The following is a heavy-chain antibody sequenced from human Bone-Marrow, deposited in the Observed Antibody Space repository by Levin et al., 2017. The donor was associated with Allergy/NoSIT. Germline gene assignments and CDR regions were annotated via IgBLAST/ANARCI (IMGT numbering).Heavy chain of an antibody. CDR1: GGTFSSYA. Sequence: SVKVSCKASGGTFSSYAISWVRQAPGQGLEWMGRIIPILGIANYAQKFQGRVTITADKSTSTAYMELSSLRSEDTAVYYCASSTPSIGYCSSTSCYITDYWGQGTLVTVSS. D-gene: IGHD2-2*02. V-gene: IGHV1-69*04. CDR3: ASSTPSIGYCSSTSCYITDY. J-gene: IGHJ4*02. CDR2: IIPILGIA.